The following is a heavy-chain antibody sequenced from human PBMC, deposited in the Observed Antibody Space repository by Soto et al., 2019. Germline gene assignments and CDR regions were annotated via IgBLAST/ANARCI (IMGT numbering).Heavy chain of an antibody. CDR1: GGTFSSYA. CDR2: IIPIFGTA. CDR3: AREDEYSSSCFDY. D-gene: IGHD6-6*01. V-gene: IGHV1-69*13. Sequence: SVKVSCKASGGTFSSYAISWVRQAPGQGLEWMGGIIPIFGTANYAQKFQGRVTITADESTSTAYMELSSLRSEDTAVYYCAREDEYSSSCFDYWGQGTLVTGLL. J-gene: IGHJ4*02.